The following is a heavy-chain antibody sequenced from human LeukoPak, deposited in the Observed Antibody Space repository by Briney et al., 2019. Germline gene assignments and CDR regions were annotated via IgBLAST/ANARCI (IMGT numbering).Heavy chain of an antibody. CDR3: ARGRSGPLSAFDY. J-gene: IGHJ4*02. Sequence: NPSETLSLTCTVSGGSFSSYYWSWIRQPPGKGLKWIGYIYYSGSTNYNPSLKSRVTISVDTSKNQFSLKLSSVTAADTAVYYCARGRSGPLSAFDYWGQGTLVTVSS. CDR1: GGSFSSYY. D-gene: IGHD2-15*01. V-gene: IGHV4-59*01. CDR2: IYYSGST.